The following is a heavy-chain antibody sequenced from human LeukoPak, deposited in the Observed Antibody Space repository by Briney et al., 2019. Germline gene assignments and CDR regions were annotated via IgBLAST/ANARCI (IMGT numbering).Heavy chain of an antibody. Sequence: GGSLRLSYAASGFTFSSFAMSWVRQAPGKGLEWVSAVSDSGASTYYADSVKGRFSISRDNSENTLYLQMNSLRADDTAIYYCAKTTDTALVTAKQYYFVYWGQGTLVTVSS. J-gene: IGHJ4*02. CDR1: GFTFSSFA. D-gene: IGHD5-18*01. CDR2: VSDSGAST. CDR3: AKTTDTALVTAKQYYFVY. V-gene: IGHV3-23*01.